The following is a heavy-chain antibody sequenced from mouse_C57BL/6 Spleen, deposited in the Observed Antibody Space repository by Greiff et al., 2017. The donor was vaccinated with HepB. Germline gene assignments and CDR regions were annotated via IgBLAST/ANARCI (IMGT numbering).Heavy chain of an antibody. CDR1: GFTFSSYG. CDR2: ISSGGSYT. J-gene: IGHJ3*01. Sequence: EVHLVESGGDLVKPGGSLKLSCAASGFTFSSYGMSWVRQTPDKRLEWVATISSGGSYTYYPDSVKGRFTISRDNAKNTLYLQMSSLKSEDTAMYYCASGYYVTPAWLAYWGQGTLVTVSA. D-gene: IGHD2-3*01. CDR3: ASGYYVTPAWLAY. V-gene: IGHV5-6*01.